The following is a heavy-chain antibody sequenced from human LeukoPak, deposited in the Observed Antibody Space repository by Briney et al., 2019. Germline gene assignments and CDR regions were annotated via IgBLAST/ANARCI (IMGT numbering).Heavy chain of an antibody. CDR2: IIPIFGTA. D-gene: IGHD3-22*01. CDR1: GGTFSSYA. Sequence: GSSVKVSCKASGGTFSSYAISWVRQAPGQGLEWMGGIIPIFGTANYAQKFQGRVTITADESTSTAYMELNSLRAEDTAVYYCARDLGQYYDTSDNWFDPWGQGTLVTVSS. V-gene: IGHV1-69*13. J-gene: IGHJ5*02. CDR3: ARDLGQYYDTSDNWFDP.